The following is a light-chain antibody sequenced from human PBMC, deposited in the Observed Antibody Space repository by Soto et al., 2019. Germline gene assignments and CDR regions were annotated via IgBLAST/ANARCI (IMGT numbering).Light chain of an antibody. CDR2: AAS. V-gene: IGKV1-9*01. CDR1: QGISSY. Sequence: DIQLTQSPSFLSASVVDRVTITCRASQGISSYLAWYQQKPGKAPKLLIYAASTLQSGVPSRFSGSGSGTEFTLTISSLQPEDFATYYCQQLNSYPLTFGQGTRLEIK. J-gene: IGKJ5*01. CDR3: QQLNSYPLT.